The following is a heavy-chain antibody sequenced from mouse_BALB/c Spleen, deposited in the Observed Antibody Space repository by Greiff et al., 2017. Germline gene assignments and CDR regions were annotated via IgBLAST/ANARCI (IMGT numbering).Heavy chain of an antibody. Sequence: QVQLLQSGPGLVQPSQSLSITCTVSGFSLTSYGVHWVRQSPGKGLEWLGVIWSGGSTDYNAAFISRLSISKDNSKSQVFFKMNSLQTNDTAIYYGARNPAHRYGEDYGAMDYWGQGTSVTVSS. V-gene: IGHV2-2*02. CDR1: GFSLTSYG. CDR3: ARNPAHRYGEDYGAMDY. D-gene: IGHD2-14*01. J-gene: IGHJ4*01. CDR2: IWSGGST.